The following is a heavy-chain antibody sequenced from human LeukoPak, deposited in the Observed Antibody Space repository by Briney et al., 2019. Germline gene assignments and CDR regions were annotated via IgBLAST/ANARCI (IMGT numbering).Heavy chain of an antibody. D-gene: IGHD3-22*01. CDR3: AKSDSSGYHAIPFFDY. J-gene: IGHJ4*02. CDR1: GFTFRSYA. V-gene: IGHV3-23*01. Sequence: GGSLRLSCAASGFTFRSYAMNWVRQGPGKGLEWVSSIGVSGDNTYYADSVKGRFTISRDNSKNTVDLQINSLRVEDTAAYYCAKSDSSGYHAIPFFDYWGQGILVIVSS. CDR2: IGVSGDNT.